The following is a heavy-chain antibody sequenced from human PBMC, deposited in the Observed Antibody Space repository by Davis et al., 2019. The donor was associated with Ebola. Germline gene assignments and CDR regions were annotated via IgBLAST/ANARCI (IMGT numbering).Heavy chain of an antibody. CDR2: IYYSGST. CDR3: ARRGYYYGSGSMDV. D-gene: IGHD3-10*01. Sequence: MPSETLSLTCTVSGGSISSYYWSWIRQPPGKGLEWIGYIYYSGSTNYNPSLKSRVTISVDTSKNQFSLKLSSVTAADTAVYYCARRGYYYGSGSMDVWGQGTTVTVSS. CDR1: GGSISSYY. J-gene: IGHJ6*02. V-gene: IGHV4-59*08.